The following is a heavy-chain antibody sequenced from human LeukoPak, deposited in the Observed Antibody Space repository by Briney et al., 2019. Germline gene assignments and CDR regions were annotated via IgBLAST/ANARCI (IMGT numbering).Heavy chain of an antibody. CDR2: IKEDGSEK. Sequence: AGGSLRLSCAASGFTFNTYAVSWVRQAPGKGLEWVANIKEDGSEKYYVDSVKGRFSISRDNAKNSLYLQMNSLRVEDTAVYYCARTTTGDYWGQGTLVTVSS. CDR1: GFTFNTYA. J-gene: IGHJ4*02. D-gene: IGHD1-7*01. V-gene: IGHV3-7*05. CDR3: ARTTTGDY.